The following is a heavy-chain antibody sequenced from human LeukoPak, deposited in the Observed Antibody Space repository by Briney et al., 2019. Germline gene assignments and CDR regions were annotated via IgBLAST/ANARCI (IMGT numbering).Heavy chain of an antibody. Sequence: GGSLRLSCAASGFTFSSYSMNWVRQAPGKGLGWVSSISSSSSYIYYSDSVKGRFTISRDNAKNSLYLQMNSLRAEDTAVYYCARGMTTVTKYDFDYWGEGTLVSVSS. J-gene: IGHJ4*02. V-gene: IGHV3-21*01. D-gene: IGHD4-17*01. CDR2: ISSSSSYI. CDR3: ARGMTTVTKYDFDY. CDR1: GFTFSSYS.